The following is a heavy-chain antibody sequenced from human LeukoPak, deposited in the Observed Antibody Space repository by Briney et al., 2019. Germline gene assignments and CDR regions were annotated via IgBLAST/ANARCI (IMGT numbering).Heavy chain of an antibody. CDR1: GFTFTSSA. V-gene: IGHV1-58*01. CDR2: IVVGSGNT. D-gene: IGHD6-13*01. Sequence: VASVKVSCKASGFTFTSSAVQWVRQARGQRLEWIGWIVVGSGNTNYAQKFQERVTITRDMSTSTAYMELSSLRSEDTAVYYCAALGGSSWSNWFDPWGQGTLVTVSS. J-gene: IGHJ5*02. CDR3: AALGGSSWSNWFDP.